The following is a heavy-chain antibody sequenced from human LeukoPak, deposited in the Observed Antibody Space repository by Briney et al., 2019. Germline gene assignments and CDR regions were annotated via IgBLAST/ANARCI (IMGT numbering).Heavy chain of an antibody. CDR3: ARTATVPYNWFDP. D-gene: IGHD4-11*01. Sequence: GESLKISCKGSGYSFTSYWIGWVRQMPGKGLEWMGIIYPGDSDTRYSPSFQGQVAISADKSISTAYLQWSSLKASDTAMYYCARTATVPYNWFDPWGQGTLVTVSS. CDR1: GYSFTSYW. CDR2: IYPGDSDT. V-gene: IGHV5-51*01. J-gene: IGHJ5*02.